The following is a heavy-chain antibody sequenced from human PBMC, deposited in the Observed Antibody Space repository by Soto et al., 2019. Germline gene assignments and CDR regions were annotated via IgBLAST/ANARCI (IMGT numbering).Heavy chain of an antibody. J-gene: IGHJ5*02. CDR3: ARTTMTTSHNWFDP. CDR2: IKQDGSEK. CDR1: GFTFSSYW. V-gene: IGHV3-7*01. D-gene: IGHD4-4*01. Sequence: GGSLRLSCAASGFTFSSYWMSWVRQAPGKGLEWVANIKQDGSEKYYVDSVKGRFTISRDNAKNSLYLQMNSLRAEDTAVYYCARTTMTTSHNWFDPWGQGTLVTVSS.